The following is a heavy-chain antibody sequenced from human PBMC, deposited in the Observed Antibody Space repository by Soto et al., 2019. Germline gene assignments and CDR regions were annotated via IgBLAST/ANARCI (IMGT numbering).Heavy chain of an antibody. CDR2: INPSGGST. D-gene: IGHD3-3*01. Sequence: GASVKVSCEASGYTFTSYGMRWVRQAPGQGLEWMGIINPSGGSTSYAQKFQGRVTMTRDTSTSTVYMELSSLRSEDTAVYYCARRITIFGVVYMDVWGQGTTVTVSS. V-gene: IGHV1-46*01. CDR3: ARRITIFGVVYMDV. J-gene: IGHJ6*02. CDR1: GYTFTSYG.